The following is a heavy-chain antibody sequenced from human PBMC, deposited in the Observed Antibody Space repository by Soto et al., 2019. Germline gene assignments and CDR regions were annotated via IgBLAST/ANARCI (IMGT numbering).Heavy chain of an antibody. CDR3: ARTARLVDY. CDR2: IIPLFRTP. V-gene: IGHV1-69*12. CDR1: GGTFSSSA. Sequence: QVQLVQSGAEMKEPGSSVKVSCKTSGGTFSSSAISWLRQAPGQGLEWMGGIIPLFRTPDYAQKFQGRVTIAADESTSTAYMELSSLRSEDTAVYYCARTARLVDYWGQGTLVTVSS. J-gene: IGHJ4*02.